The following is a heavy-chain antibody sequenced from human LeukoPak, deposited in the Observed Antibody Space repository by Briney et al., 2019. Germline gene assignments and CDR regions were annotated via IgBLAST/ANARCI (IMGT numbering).Heavy chain of an antibody. CDR2: ISSRGTTI. CDR1: GFTFSSYE. D-gene: IGHD2-15*01. CDR3: ARDSIVDGAFDI. J-gene: IGHJ3*02. Sequence: GGSLRLSCAVSGFTFSSYEMNWVRQAPGKGLEWVSYISSRGTTIYNADSVKGRFTISRDNAKNSLYLQMNSLRAEDTAVYYCARDSIVDGAFDIWGQGTMVTVSS. V-gene: IGHV3-48*03.